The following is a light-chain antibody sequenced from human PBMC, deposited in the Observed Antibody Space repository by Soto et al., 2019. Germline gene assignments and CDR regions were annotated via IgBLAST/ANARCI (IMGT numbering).Light chain of an antibody. CDR2: DAS. CDR1: QSIGRW. Sequence: DIQMAQSPSTLSASVGDRVIITCRASQSIGRWLAWYQQKPGKAPKLLIFDASSLEGGVPARFSGSGAGTEFTLTSSSLQHDDFATYYCQQDNSYSSFGQGTKLEIK. J-gene: IGKJ2*03. V-gene: IGKV1-5*01. CDR3: QQDNSYSS.